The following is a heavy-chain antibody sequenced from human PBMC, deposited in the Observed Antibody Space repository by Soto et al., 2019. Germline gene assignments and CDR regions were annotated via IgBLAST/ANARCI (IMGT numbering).Heavy chain of an antibody. CDR2: ISTTSSYT. CDR1: GFTFSDYY. V-gene: IGHV3-11*05. CDR3: ARDQNCWQQVNHY. D-gene: IGHD2-21*01. Sequence: QVQLVESGGGLVKPGGSLRLSCAASGFTFSDYYMSWIRQAPGKGLEWISYISTTSSYTNYADSVRGRFTISRDNAKNSLYLQMDSLRGDDTAVYYCARDQNCWQQVNHYWGQGTLVTVSS. J-gene: IGHJ4*02.